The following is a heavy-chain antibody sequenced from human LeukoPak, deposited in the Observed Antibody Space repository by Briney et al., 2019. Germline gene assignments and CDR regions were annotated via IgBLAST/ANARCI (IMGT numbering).Heavy chain of an antibody. CDR2: IYYSGST. V-gene: IGHV4-59*08. D-gene: IGHD6-19*01. CDR1: GGSISSYY. J-gene: IGHJ4*02. Sequence: PSETLSLTCTVSGGSISSYYWSWIRQPPGKGLEWIGYIYYSGSTNYNPSLKSRVTISVDTSKNQFSLKLSSVTAADTAVYYCARHTVAGHFDYWGQGTLVTVSS. CDR3: ARHTVAGHFDY.